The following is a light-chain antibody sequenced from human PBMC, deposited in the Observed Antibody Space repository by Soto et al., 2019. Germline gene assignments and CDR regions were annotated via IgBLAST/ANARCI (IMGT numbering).Light chain of an antibody. V-gene: IGLV1-47*01. CDR2: RNN. Sequence: QSVLTLPPSASGTPGQRVTISCSGSSSNVGSNYVCWYQQLPGTAPKLLIYRNNQRPSGVPDRFSGSKSGTSASLAISGLRSEDEADYYCAAWDDSLSVFYVFGTGTKVTVL. CDR1: SSNVGSNY. CDR3: AAWDDSLSVFYV. J-gene: IGLJ1*01.